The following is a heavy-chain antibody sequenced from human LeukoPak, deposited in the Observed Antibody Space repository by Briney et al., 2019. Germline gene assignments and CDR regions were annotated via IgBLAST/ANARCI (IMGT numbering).Heavy chain of an antibody. CDR2: IYYSGST. CDR1: GGSISSYY. J-gene: IGHJ4*02. Sequence: PSETLSLTCTVSGGSISSYYWSWIRQPPGKGLEWIGYIYYSGSTNYNPSLKSRVTISVDTSKNQFSLKLSSVTAADTAVYYCARGASQRLRYFDWLLPFDYWGQGTLVTVSS. D-gene: IGHD3-9*01. V-gene: IGHV4-59*01. CDR3: ARGASQRLRYFDWLLPFDY.